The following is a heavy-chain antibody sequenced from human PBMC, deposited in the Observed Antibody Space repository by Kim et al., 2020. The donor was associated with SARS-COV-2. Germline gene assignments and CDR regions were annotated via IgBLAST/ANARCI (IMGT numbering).Heavy chain of an antibody. CDR1: GFTFSSYE. D-gene: IGHD3-3*01. Sequence: GGSLRLSCAASGFTFSSYEMNWVRQAPGKGLEWVSYISSSGSTIYYADSVKGRFTISRDNAKNTLYLQMNSLRAEDTAVYYCARGGPYYDFWYGPLDYWGQGTLVPVSS. J-gene: IGHJ4*02. CDR3: ARGGPYYDFWYGPLDY. CDR2: ISSSGSTI. V-gene: IGHV3-48*03.